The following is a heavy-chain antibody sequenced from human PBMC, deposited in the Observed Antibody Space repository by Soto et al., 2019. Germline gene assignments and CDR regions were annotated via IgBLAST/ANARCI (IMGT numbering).Heavy chain of an antibody. D-gene: IGHD2-2*01. CDR2: ISYDGSNK. CDR1: GFTFSSYG. CDR3: AKGRLEYQLLGPWFDP. J-gene: IGHJ5*02. V-gene: IGHV3-30*18. Sequence: GGSLRLSCAASGFTFSSYGMHWVRQAPGKGLEWVAVISYDGSNKYYADSVKGRFTISRDNSKNTLYLQMNSLRAEDTAVYYCAKGRLEYQLLGPWFDPWGQGTLVTVSS.